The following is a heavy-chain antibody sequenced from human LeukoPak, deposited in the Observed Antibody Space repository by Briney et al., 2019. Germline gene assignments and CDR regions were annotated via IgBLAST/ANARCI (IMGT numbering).Heavy chain of an antibody. V-gene: IGHV3-30*04. CDR1: GFTFGSFG. CDR2: IAYDGSDE. J-gene: IGHJ4*02. Sequence: GGSLRLSCVAYGFTFGSFGMHWVRQAPSKGLDWVAVIAYDGSDENYADSVKGRFTISRDNFKNTLYLQMNSLGPEDTATYYCARGVMAVAGTLGFDCWGQGALVTVSS. D-gene: IGHD6-19*01. CDR3: ARGVMAVAGTLGFDC.